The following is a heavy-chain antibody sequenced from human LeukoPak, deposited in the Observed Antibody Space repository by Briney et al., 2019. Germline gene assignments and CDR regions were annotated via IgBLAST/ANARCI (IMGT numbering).Heavy chain of an antibody. J-gene: IGHJ4*02. D-gene: IGHD1-14*01. V-gene: IGHV3-53*01. CDR1: GLAVITND. CDR2: LYSDGNT. CDR3: ARGVEPLAANTLAY. Sequence: GGSLRLYCAASGLAVITNDMTWVRQAPGKGLEWASVLYSDGNTKYADSLQGRFTISRDNSKNTLYLEMNSLSPDDTAVYYCARGVEPLAANTLAYWGQGTLVTVSS.